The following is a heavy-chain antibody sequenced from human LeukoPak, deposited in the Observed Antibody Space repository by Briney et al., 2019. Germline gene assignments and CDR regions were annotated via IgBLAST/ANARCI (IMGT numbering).Heavy chain of an antibody. Sequence: PSQTLSLTCTVSGGSISSGGYYWSWIRQHPGKGLEWIGYIYYSGSTYYNPSLKSRVTISVDTSKNQFSLKLSSVTAADTAVYYCARKISESYYGSGSYYTPRHWYFDLWGRGTPVTVSS. CDR1: GGSISSGGYY. J-gene: IGHJ2*01. D-gene: IGHD3-10*01. CDR2: IYYSGST. V-gene: IGHV4-31*03. CDR3: ARKISESYYGSGSYYTPRHWYFDL.